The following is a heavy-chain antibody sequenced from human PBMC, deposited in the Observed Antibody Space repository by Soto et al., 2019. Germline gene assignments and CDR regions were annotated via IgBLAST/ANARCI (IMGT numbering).Heavy chain of an antibody. CDR1: GISLSTTGVG. CDR2: IYWDDDK. V-gene: IGHV2-5*02. CDR3: AHGAGSPDAFDI. D-gene: IGHD6-13*01. J-gene: IGHJ3*02. Sequence: QITLKESGPTLVKPSQTLTLTCTFSGISLSTTGVGVGWIRQPPGKALEWLALIYWDDDKRYNPSLKSRLTITKDTSKNQVVLTMTNMDPVDTATYYCAHGAGSPDAFDIWGHGTMVTVSS.